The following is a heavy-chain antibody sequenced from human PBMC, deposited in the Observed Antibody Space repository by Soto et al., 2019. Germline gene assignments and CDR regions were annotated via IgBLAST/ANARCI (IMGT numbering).Heavy chain of an antibody. J-gene: IGHJ6*02. D-gene: IGHD2-2*01. CDR3: ARVPDPAYYFYYGMDV. Sequence: SVKVSCKASGGTFSSYAISWVRQAPGQGLEWMGGIIPIFGTASYTQKFQGRVTITADESTSTAYMELSSLRSEDTAVYYCARVPDPAYYFYYGMDVWGQGTTVTAP. V-gene: IGHV1-69*01. CDR1: GGTFSSYA. CDR2: IIPIFGTA.